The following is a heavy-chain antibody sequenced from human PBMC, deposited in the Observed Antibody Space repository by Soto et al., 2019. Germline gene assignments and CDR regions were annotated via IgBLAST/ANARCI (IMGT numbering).Heavy chain of an antibody. CDR1: GGSISSSNW. Sequence: QVQLQESGPGLVKPSGTLSLTCAVSGGSISSSNWWSWVRQPPGKGLEWIGEIYHSGSTNYNPSLKSRVTISVDKSKNQFSLKLSSVTAADTAVYYCARGLIVVVPAATEYYFDYWGQGTLVTVSS. J-gene: IGHJ4*02. CDR3: ARGLIVVVPAATEYYFDY. D-gene: IGHD2-2*01. V-gene: IGHV4-4*02. CDR2: IYHSGST.